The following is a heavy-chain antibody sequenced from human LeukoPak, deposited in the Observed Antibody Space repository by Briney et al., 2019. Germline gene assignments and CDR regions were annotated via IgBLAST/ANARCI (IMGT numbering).Heavy chain of an antibody. J-gene: IGHJ6*03. CDR3: AKDPRIWYQLPLLVHYYMDV. Sequence: SETLSLTCTVSGGSISSSSYYWGWIRQPPGKGLEWIGSIYYSGSTYYNPSLKSRVTISVDTSKNQFSLKLSSVTAADTAVYYCAKDPRIWYQLPLLVHYYMDVWGKGTTVTISS. CDR2: IYYSGST. V-gene: IGHV4-39*07. CDR1: GGSISSSSYY. D-gene: IGHD2-2*01.